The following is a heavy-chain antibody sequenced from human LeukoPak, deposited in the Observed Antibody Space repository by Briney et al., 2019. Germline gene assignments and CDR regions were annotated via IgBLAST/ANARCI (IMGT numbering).Heavy chain of an antibody. D-gene: IGHD4-17*01. V-gene: IGHV3-66*02. CDR1: GFTVSSNY. CDR3: ARGRGNGDYDYDAFDT. CDR2: IYSGGST. Sequence: PGGSLRLSCAASGFTVSSNYMSWVRQAPGKGLEWVSVIYSGGSTYYADSVKGRFTISRDNSKNTLYLQMNSLRAEDTAVYYCARGRGNGDYDYDAFDTWGQGTMVTVSS. J-gene: IGHJ3*02.